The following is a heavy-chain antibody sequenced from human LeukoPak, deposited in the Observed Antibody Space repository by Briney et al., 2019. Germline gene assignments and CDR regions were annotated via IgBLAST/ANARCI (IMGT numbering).Heavy chain of an antibody. V-gene: IGHV4-38-2*02. CDR2: IYHSGST. Sequence: SETLSLTCTVSGYSISSGYYWGWIRQPPGKGLQWIGTIYHSGSTFYNPSLKSRVTISVDTSKNQFSLKLSSVTAADTAVYYCARAGIVGATNFFDYWGQGTLVTVSS. CDR3: ARAGIVGATNFFDY. D-gene: IGHD1-26*01. CDR1: GYSISSGYY. J-gene: IGHJ4*02.